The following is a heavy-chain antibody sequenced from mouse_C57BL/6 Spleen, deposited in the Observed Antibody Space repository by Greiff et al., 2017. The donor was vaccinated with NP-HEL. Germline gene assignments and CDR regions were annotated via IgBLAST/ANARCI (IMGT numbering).Heavy chain of an antibody. CDR1: GYTFTNYW. D-gene: IGHD2-4*01. V-gene: IGHV1-63*01. CDR3: ARGGYDYDDGYAMDY. Sequence: QVQLQQSGAELVRPGTSVKMSCKASGYTFTNYWIGWAKQRPGHGLEWIGDIYPGGGYTNYNEKFKGKATLTADKSSSTAYMQFSSLTSEDSAIYYCARGGYDYDDGYAMDYWGQGTSVTVSS. CDR2: IYPGGGYT. J-gene: IGHJ4*01.